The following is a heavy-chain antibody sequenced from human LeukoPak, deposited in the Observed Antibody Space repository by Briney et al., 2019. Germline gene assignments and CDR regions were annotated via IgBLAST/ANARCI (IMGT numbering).Heavy chain of an antibody. J-gene: IGHJ4*02. CDR2: IYPGDSET. CDR3: SRQSAGWYLPDY. D-gene: IGHD6-19*01. Sequence: GESLKISCKGSGYSFTNYWIGWVRQMPGKGLEWMGIIYPGDSETKYSPSFQGQVSISADKSINTAYLQWSSVKASDSALYYCSRQSAGWYLPDYWGQGTLVTVSS. V-gene: IGHV5-51*01. CDR1: GYSFTNYW.